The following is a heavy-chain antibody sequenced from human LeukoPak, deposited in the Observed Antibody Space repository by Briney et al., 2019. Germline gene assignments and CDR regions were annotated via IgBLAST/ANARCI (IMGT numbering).Heavy chain of an antibody. Sequence: GGSLRLSCAASGFTFSSFGMHWVRQAPGKGLEWVAVIWYDGSNKYYADSVKGRFTISRDNSKNTLFVQVNSLRVDDTAVYYCAKSGYSGSGTPDYWGQGTLVTVSS. CDR2: IWYDGSNK. V-gene: IGHV3-33*06. J-gene: IGHJ4*02. D-gene: IGHD3-10*01. CDR3: AKSGYSGSGTPDY. CDR1: GFTFSSFG.